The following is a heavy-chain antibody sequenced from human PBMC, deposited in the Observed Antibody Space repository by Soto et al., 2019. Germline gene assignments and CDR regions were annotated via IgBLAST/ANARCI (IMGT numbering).Heavy chain of an antibody. CDR1: GYSFTSLD. J-gene: IGHJ4*02. V-gene: IGHV1-8*01. Sequence: QVQLVQSGAEVREPGASVKVSCKASGYSFTSLDINWVRQTAGQGLEWMGWMQPSTGRTGYGEKSQSRVTMPRDTSINTAYMELTTLTSDDTAFYYCARGVSAGVDYWGQGTLVTVSS. CDR3: ARGVSAGVDY. CDR2: MQPSTGRT. D-gene: IGHD1-26*01.